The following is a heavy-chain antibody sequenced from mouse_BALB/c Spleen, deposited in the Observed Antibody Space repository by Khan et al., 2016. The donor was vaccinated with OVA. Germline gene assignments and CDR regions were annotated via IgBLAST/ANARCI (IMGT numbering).Heavy chain of an antibody. Sequence: VQLQESGAELVRPGVSVKISCKGSGYTFTDFTMHWVKQSHAKSVEWIGVISTYYGDATYNQKFKGKATMTVDKSSSTAYMELARLTSEDSAIYYCARGGGGDRFAYWGQGTLVTASA. V-gene: IGHV1S137*01. CDR2: ISTYYGDA. CDR1: GYTFTDFT. J-gene: IGHJ3*01. CDR3: ARGGGGDRFAY.